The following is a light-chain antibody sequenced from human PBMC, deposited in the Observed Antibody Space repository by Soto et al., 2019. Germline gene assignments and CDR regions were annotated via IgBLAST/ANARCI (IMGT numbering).Light chain of an antibody. Sequence: QSVLTQPPSVSAGPGQKVTISCSGRSSNIGMNFVSWYQQLPGTAPKLLIYDNNKRPSGIPDRFSGSKSGTSATLGITGLQTGDEADYYCGTWDSSLSAYVFGTGTKLTVL. CDR1: SSNIGMNF. J-gene: IGLJ1*01. V-gene: IGLV1-51*01. CDR2: DNN. CDR3: GTWDSSLSAYV.